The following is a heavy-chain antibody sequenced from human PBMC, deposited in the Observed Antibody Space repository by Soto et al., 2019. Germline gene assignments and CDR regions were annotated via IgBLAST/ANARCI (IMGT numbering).Heavy chain of an antibody. V-gene: IGHV3-23*01. J-gene: IGHJ2*01. D-gene: IGHD3-3*01. CDR3: AKSAGFWSGYWYFDL. CDR2: ISGSGGST. CDR1: GFTFSSYA. Sequence: GGSLRLSCAASGFTFSSYAMSWVRQAPGKGLEWVSAISGSGGSTYYADSVKGRFTISRANSKNTLYLQMNSLRAEDMAVDYCAKSAGFWSGYWYFDLWGRGTLVTVSS.